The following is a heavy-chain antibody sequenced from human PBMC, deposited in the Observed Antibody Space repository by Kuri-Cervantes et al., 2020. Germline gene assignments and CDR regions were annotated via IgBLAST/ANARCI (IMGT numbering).Heavy chain of an antibody. CDR2: MNPNSGNT. D-gene: IGHD6-13*01. CDR1: GYTFSRYD. Sequence: ASVKVSCKASGYTFSRYDINWVRQATGQGLEWMGWMNPNSGNTGYAQKFQGRVTMTRSTSISTAYMELSSLRSEDTAVYYCATCGVSATGRDWYFDLWGRGTLVTVSS. J-gene: IGHJ2*01. V-gene: IGHV1-8*01. CDR3: ATCGVSATGRDWYFDL.